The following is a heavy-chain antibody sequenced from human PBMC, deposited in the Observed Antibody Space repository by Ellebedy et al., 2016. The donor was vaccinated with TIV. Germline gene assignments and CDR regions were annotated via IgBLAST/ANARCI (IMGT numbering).Heavy chain of an antibody. Sequence: LRLSCTVSGGSISSGGHYWSWLRQHPGKGPEWIGYIYYSGGTNYKPSLKSRVTISVDTSKNKFSLELNSVTAADTAVYYCARGGAGGNWYFDLWGRGTLVTVSS. J-gene: IGHJ2*01. D-gene: IGHD4-23*01. CDR3: ARGGAGGNWYFDL. CDR1: GGSISSGGHY. V-gene: IGHV4-31*03. CDR2: IYYSGGT.